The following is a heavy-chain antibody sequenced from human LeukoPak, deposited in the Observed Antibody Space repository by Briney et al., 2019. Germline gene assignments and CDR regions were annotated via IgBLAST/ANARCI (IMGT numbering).Heavy chain of an antibody. CDR2: IYSSGST. D-gene: IGHD2-15*01. Sequence: SETLSLTCTVSGGSISSYYWSWIRQPAGKGLEWIGRIYSSGSTNYNPSLKSRVTMSVDTSKNQFSLKLSSVTAADTAVYYCARDGLSCSGGSGYPTPDVWGQGTTVTVSS. J-gene: IGHJ6*02. CDR3: ARDGLSCSGGSGYPTPDV. V-gene: IGHV4-4*07. CDR1: GGSISSYY.